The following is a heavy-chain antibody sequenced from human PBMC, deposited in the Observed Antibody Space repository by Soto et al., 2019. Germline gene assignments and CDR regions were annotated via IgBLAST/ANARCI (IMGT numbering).Heavy chain of an antibody. CDR2: INHLGSI. Sequence: PSETLSLTCVVSGGSLSDYFWSWIRQPPGMALEWIGEINHLGSINYNPSPKSRVTMSVDTSKNQFSLTLNSVTAADTATYYCARGGISHWAYFYYMDVWDRGTTVTVSS. CDR1: GGSLSDYF. V-gene: IGHV4-34*01. D-gene: IGHD2-21*01. J-gene: IGHJ6*03. CDR3: ARGGISHWAYFYYMDV.